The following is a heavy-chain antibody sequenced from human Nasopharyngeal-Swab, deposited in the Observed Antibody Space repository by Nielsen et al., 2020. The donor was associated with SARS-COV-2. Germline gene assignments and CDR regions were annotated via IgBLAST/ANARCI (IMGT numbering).Heavy chain of an antibody. D-gene: IGHD6-13*01. CDR1: GYNFADHW. Sequence: GESLKISCQGSGYNFADHWIAWVRQMPGKGLEWMGIIFVSDSDTRYSPSFQGQVTISADKSVSIAYLQFGSLKASDTAMYYCARHATPAISWESSDIWGHGTTVSVSS. CDR3: ARHATPAISWESSDI. V-gene: IGHV5-51*01. J-gene: IGHJ3*02. CDR2: IFVSDSDT.